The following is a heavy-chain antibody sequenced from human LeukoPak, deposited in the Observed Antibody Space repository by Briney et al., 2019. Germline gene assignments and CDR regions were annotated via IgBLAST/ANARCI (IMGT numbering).Heavy chain of an antibody. J-gene: IGHJ5*01. CDR1: GGTLSSHS. D-gene: IGHD2-15*01. V-gene: IGHV3-74*01. CDR2: ISRDGTST. Sequence: GWSLRLACAASGGTLSSHSMHWVRQAPGKGLVWVSGISRDGTSTNYADAVKGRFTISRDNAKNTLYLQMNSLRVEDTAVYSCARGWYGPDSCGQGTLVTVSS. CDR3: ARGWYGPDS.